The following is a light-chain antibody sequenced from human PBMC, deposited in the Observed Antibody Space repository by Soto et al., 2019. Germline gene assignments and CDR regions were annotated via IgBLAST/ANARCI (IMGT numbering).Light chain of an antibody. J-gene: IGLJ1*01. Sequence: QSVLTQPASVSGSPGQSITISCTGTSSDVGGYNYVSWYQHHPGKAPKLMIYDVSNRPSGVSNRFSGSKSGNTASLTISGLQPEDVADYYCSSYTTSNTRQIVLGTGTIVTVL. CDR2: DVS. V-gene: IGLV2-14*03. CDR3: SSYTTSNTRQIV. CDR1: SSDVGGYNY.